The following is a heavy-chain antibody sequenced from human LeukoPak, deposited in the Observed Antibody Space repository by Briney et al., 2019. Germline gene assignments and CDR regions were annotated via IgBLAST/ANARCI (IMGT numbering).Heavy chain of an antibody. CDR2: IKKDGNYK. Sequence: GGSLRLSCAASGFTFSYYCMRWVRQAPGQGLECVANIKKDGNYKYYVDSVKGRFTISRDNDKNSLFLQMICLRAEDTAFYYCARVHLRGEECFDYWGQGTLVTVSS. D-gene: IGHD3-16*01. CDR3: ARVHLRGEECFDY. CDR1: GFTFSYYC. V-gene: IGHV3-7*01. J-gene: IGHJ4*02.